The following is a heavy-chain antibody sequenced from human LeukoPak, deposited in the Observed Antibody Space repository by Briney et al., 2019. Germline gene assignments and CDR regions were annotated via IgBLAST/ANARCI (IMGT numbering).Heavy chain of an antibody. CDR2: INHSGST. D-gene: IGHD3-3*02. J-gene: IGHJ4*02. V-gene: IGHV4-34*01. CDR1: GGSFSGYY. CDR3: ARGRAFFD. Sequence: SETLSLTCAVYGGSFSGYYWSWIRQPPGKGLEWIGEINHSGSTNYNPSLKSRVTISVDTSKNQFSLKLSSVTAADTAVYYCARGRAFFDWGQGTLVTVSS.